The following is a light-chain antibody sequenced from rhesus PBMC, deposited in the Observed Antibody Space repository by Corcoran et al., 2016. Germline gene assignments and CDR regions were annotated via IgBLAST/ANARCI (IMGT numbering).Light chain of an antibody. CDR1: QGINSY. CDR3: QQRNSYPFT. CDR2: DAS. V-gene: IGKV1-38*01. Sequence: DIQLTQSPSSLSASVGDRVTITCRASQGINSYLAWYQQKPGKAPKLLIYDASNLQSGVPSRVSGSGSGTDFTLTISSLQPEDFAVYYCQQRNSYPFTFGPGTKLDIK. J-gene: IGKJ3*01.